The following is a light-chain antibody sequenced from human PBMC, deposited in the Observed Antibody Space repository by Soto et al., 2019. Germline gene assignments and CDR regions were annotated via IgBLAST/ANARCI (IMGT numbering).Light chain of an antibody. J-gene: IGKJ2*01. CDR3: QQYHTFYPT. V-gene: IGKV1-5*03. CDR2: KAT. Sequence: IQMTQSPSTLSASVGDRVTITCRASQSISVWLAWYQQKAGKAPNLLISKATSLESGVPSRFSGSGSGTEFTLTITSLQPDDFGSYSCQQYHTFYPTFGQGTKVDIK. CDR1: QSISVW.